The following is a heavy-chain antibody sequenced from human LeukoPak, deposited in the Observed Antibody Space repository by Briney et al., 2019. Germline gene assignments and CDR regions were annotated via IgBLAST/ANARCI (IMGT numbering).Heavy chain of an antibody. CDR3: AREGDSSFFDY. Sequence: SETLSLTCTVSSGSLNSRNHYWGWIRQPPCKGLEWIGSIYYSGTTYYNPSLKSRVTISVDTAKNQFSLKLSSVTAADTAVYYCAREGDSSFFDYWGQGTLVTVSS. CDR1: SGSLNSRNHY. CDR2: IYYSGTT. V-gene: IGHV4-39*07. J-gene: IGHJ4*02. D-gene: IGHD3-16*01.